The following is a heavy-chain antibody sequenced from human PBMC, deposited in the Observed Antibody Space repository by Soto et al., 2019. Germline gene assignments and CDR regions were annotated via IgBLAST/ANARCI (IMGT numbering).Heavy chain of an antibody. Sequence: QVQLVQSGAEVKKPGSSVKVSCKASGGTFSSYAISWVRQAPGQGLEWMGGIIPIFGTANYAQKFQGRVTITAYESTSTAYMELSSLRSEDTAVYYCASNARVEVAGLDAFDIWGQGTMVTVSS. CDR1: GGTFSSYA. CDR3: ASNARVEVAGLDAFDI. D-gene: IGHD6-19*01. CDR2: IIPIFGTA. J-gene: IGHJ3*02. V-gene: IGHV1-69*01.